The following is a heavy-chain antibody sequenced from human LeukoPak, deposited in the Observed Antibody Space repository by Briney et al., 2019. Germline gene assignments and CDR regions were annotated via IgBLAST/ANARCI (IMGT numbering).Heavy chain of an antibody. CDR1: GGSIKNYY. D-gene: IGHD3-10*01. J-gene: IGHJ3*02. CDR3: ARGHPVRVGAFEI. Sequence: SETLSLTCSVSGGSIKNYYWSWIRQPPGKGLEWIGYIYYSGSTNYNPSLKSRVTISVDTSKNQFSLKLTSVTAADTAVYYCARGHPVRVGAFEIWGQGTMVTVSS. V-gene: IGHV4-59*08. CDR2: IYYSGST.